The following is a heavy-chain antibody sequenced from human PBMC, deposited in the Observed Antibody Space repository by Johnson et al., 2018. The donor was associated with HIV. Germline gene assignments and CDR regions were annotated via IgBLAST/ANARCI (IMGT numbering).Heavy chain of an antibody. CDR3: AKEGLRSSLRSGDAFDI. J-gene: IGHJ3*02. CDR2: ISYDGSNK. D-gene: IGHD6-6*01. CDR1: GFSFSGSA. V-gene: IGHV3-30*04. Sequence: QEQLVESGGGVVQPGRSLRLSCAASGFSFSGSAMHWVRQAPGKGLEWVAGISYDGSNKYYADSVKGRFTISRDNSKNTLYLQMNSLRAEDTAVYYCAKEGLRSSLRSGDAFDIWGQGTMVTVSS.